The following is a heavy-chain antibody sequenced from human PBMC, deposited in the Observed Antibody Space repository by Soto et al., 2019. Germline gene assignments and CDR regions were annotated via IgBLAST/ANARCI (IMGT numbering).Heavy chain of an antibody. J-gene: IGHJ3*02. CDR1: GGTFSSYA. V-gene: IGHV1-69*01. D-gene: IGHD3-22*01. CDR2: IIPIFGTA. Sequence: QVQLVQSGAEVKKPGSSVKVSCKASGGTFSSYAISWVRQAPGQGLAWMGGIIPIFGTANYAQKFQGRVTITADESTSTAYMELSSLRSEDTAVYYCARVPSGYYYDSSGYPGAFDIWGQGTMVTVSS. CDR3: ARVPSGYYYDSSGYPGAFDI.